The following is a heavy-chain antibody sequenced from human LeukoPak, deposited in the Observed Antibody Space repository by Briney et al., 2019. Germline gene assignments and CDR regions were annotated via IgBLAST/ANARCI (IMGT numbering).Heavy chain of an antibody. J-gene: IGHJ5*02. D-gene: IGHD2-8*01. CDR2: IKNDGGEK. Sequence: GGSLRLSCAASGFTFSDYWMSWVRQAPGKGLEWVANIKNDGGEKYYVDSVKGRFTISRDNAENSLYLHMDSLRAEDTAVYYCAREPRGVSQSAWGQGTLVTASS. V-gene: IGHV3-7*01. CDR1: GFTFSDYW. CDR3: AREPRGVSQSA.